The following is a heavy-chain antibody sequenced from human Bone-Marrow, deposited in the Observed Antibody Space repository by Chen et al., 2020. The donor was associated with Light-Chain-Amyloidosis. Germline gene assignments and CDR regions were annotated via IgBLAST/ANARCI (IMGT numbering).Heavy chain of an antibody. D-gene: IGHD2-21*01. Sequence: QVQLVQSGHEMKKPGASLNVPCKASGYTLTSFVLNWVRQAPGQGLEWMGRISTFNGNTNYAQKFQGRVTMSTDASTSTAYLELKKLTFDDTAVYYCARQYSLNWFDIWGQGTLISVSS. J-gene: IGHJ5*02. CDR3: ARQYSLNWFDI. CDR1: GYTLTSFV. V-gene: IGHV1-18*01. CDR2: ISTFNGNT.